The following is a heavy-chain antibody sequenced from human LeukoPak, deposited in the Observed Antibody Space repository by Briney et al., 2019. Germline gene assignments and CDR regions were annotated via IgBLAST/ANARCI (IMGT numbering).Heavy chain of an antibody. CDR2: IIVGSGAT. CDR1: GFTFSTSA. V-gene: IGHV1-58*01. CDR3: AAELYGVYTDCCTFHM. D-gene: IGHD4-17*01. Sequence: SVKVSCKTSGFTFSTSAVQWVRQARGQRLEWIGWIIVGSGATNYAQSLQGRFTITRDMSTNTAYMELSSLGSEDSAVYYCAAELYGVYTDCCTFHMWGQGTMVTVSS. J-gene: IGHJ3*02.